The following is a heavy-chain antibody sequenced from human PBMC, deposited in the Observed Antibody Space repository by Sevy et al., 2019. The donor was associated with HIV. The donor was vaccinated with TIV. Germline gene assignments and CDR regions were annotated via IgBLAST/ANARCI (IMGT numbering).Heavy chain of an antibody. Sequence: ASVKVSCKASGYTFTSYDINWVRQATGQGLEWMGWMNPNSGNTDYPQKFQGRVTMTSNTSISTAYMELSSLRYEDTAVYFCARGFPATTMVRYYHYAMDVWGQGTTVTVSS. CDR2: MNPNSGNT. D-gene: IGHD3-10*01. CDR1: GYTFTSYD. J-gene: IGHJ6*02. V-gene: IGHV1-8*01. CDR3: ARGFPATTMVRYYHYAMDV.